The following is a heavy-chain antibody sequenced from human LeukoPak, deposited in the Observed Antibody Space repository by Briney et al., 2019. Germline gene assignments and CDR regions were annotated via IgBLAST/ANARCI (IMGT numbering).Heavy chain of an antibody. CDR1: GFTFDDYA. CDR2: ISWNSGSI. Sequence: SLRLSCAASGFTFDDYAMHWVRQAPGKGLEWVSGISWNSGSIGYADSVKGRFTISRDNAKNSLYLQMNSLRAEDTALYYCARRGAAAGRYWYFDLWGRGTLVTVSS. CDR3: ARRGAAAGRYWYFDL. D-gene: IGHD6-13*01. J-gene: IGHJ2*01. V-gene: IGHV3-9*01.